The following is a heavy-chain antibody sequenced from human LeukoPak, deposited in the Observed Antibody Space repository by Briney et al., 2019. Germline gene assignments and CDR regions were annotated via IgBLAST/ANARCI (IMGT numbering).Heavy chain of an antibody. CDR1: GGSISSYY. CDR3: ARDRRGVGAAPFDY. CDR2: IYYSGST. Sequence: SETLSLTCTVSGGSISSYYWSWIRQPPGKGLEWIGYIYYSGSTDYNPSLKSRVTISVDTSKNQFSLKLSSVTAADTAVYYCARDRRGVGAAPFDYWGQGTLVTVSS. V-gene: IGHV4-59*01. D-gene: IGHD1-26*01. J-gene: IGHJ4*02.